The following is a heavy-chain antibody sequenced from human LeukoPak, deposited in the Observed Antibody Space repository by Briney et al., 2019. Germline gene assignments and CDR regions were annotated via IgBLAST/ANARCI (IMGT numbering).Heavy chain of an antibody. J-gene: IGHJ4*02. CDR2: INHSGST. V-gene: IGHV4-34*01. CDR1: GGSFSGYY. D-gene: IGHD3-22*01. CDR3: ATVYSSGYLTPPAFDY. Sequence: SETLSLTCAVYGGSFSGYYWSWIRQPPGKGLEWTGEINHSGSTNYNPSLKSRGTISVDTSKNQFSLKLSSVTAADTAVYYCATVYSSGYLTPPAFDYWGQGTLVTVSS.